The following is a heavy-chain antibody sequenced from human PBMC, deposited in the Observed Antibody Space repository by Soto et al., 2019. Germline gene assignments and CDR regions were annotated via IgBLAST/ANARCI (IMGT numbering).Heavy chain of an antibody. V-gene: IGHV4-59*01. J-gene: IGHJ4*02. CDR3: ARDVSPTY. CDR1: GGSISPYC. CDR2: VYYSGSP. Sequence: SETLSLTCIVSGGSISPYCWTWILQPPGKGLEWIGHVYYSGSPNYNPSLKSRVTISVDTSRGQFSLKLSSVTAADTAVYYCARDVSPTYWGQGTLVTGTS.